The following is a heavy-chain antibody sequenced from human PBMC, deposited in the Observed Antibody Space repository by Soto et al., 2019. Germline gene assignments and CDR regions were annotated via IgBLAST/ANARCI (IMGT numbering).Heavy chain of an antibody. D-gene: IGHD6-19*01. V-gene: IGHV4-59*08. CDR1: DVSSTSSH. CDR2: IYYSGST. CDR3: ARRPPGYSSGWYVDYYGMDV. J-gene: IGHJ6*02. Sequence: SDTLPLTCITSDVSSTSSHSSCIRKPPGAGLELIVYIYYSGSTNYYSSLKSRVTVSVDASKNQSSLKLSSVTAADTAVYYCARRPPGYSSGWYVDYYGMDVWGQGTKVT.